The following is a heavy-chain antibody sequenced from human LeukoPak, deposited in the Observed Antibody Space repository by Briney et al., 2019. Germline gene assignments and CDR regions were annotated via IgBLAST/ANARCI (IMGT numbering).Heavy chain of an antibody. CDR1: GFTFSSYA. V-gene: IGHV3-21*01. J-gene: IGHJ4*02. D-gene: IGHD3/OR15-3a*01. CDR2: ISSTSRYI. CDR3: TRAVAADDFSPGY. Sequence: GGSLRLSCAASGFTFSSYAMNWVRQAPGKGLEWVSCISSTSRYIYYADSVKGRFTISRDNAKNSVYLQMNSLRAEDTAVYYCTRAVAADDFSPGYWGQGTLVTVSS.